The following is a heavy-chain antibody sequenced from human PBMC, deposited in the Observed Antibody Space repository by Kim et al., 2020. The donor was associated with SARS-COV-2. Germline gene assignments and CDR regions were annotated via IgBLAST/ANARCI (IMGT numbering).Heavy chain of an antibody. CDR1: GYTFTGYY. CDR3: ARVKIVVVPTANFWGY. D-gene: IGHD2-2*01. V-gene: IGHV1-2*02. Sequence: ASVKVSCKASGYTFTGYYMHWVRQAPGQGLEWMGWINPNSGGTIYAQRFQGRVTMTSDTSISTAYMELSRLRSDDTAVYYCARVKIVVVPTANFWGYWGQGTLVTVSS. CDR2: INPNSGGT. J-gene: IGHJ4*02.